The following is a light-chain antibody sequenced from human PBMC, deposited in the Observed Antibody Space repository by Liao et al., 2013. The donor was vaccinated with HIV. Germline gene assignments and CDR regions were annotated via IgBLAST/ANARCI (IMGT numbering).Light chain of an antibody. Sequence: SYVLTQPPSVSVAPGKTARIPCGGNDIGSKSVHWYQQRPGQAPVLVIDYDSDRPSGIPERFSGSNSGNTATLTISRVEAGDEADYYCQVWDSSSDHVVFGGGTKLTVL. CDR3: QVWDSSSDHVV. CDR1: DIGSKS. CDR2: YDS. J-gene: IGLJ2*01. V-gene: IGLV3-21*04.